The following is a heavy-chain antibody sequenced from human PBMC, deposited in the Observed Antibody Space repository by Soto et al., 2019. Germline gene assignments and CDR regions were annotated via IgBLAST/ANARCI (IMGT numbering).Heavy chain of an antibody. V-gene: IGHV5-10-1*01. CDR2: IDPSDSYT. CDR1: GYSFTSYW. J-gene: IGHJ4*02. CDR3: ARPGLEYSGYDPGTEFDY. Sequence: PGESLKISCKGSGYSFTSYWISWVRQMPGKGLEWMGRIDPSDSYTNYSPSFQGHVTISADKSISTAYLQWSSLKASDTAMYYCARPGLEYSGYDPGTEFDYWGQGTLVTVSS. D-gene: IGHD5-12*01.